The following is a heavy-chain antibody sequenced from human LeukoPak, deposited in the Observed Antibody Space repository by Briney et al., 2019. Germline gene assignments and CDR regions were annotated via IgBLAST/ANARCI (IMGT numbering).Heavy chain of an antibody. CDR3: ARDYDILTGYLELDAFDI. Sequence: GGSLRLSCAASGFIFSDYYMSWVRQAPGRGLEWVANIKQDGSEKYYVDSVKGRFTISRDNAKNSLYLQMNSLRAEDTAVYYCARDYDILTGYLELDAFDIWGQGTMVTVSS. D-gene: IGHD3-9*01. CDR2: IKQDGSEK. J-gene: IGHJ3*02. V-gene: IGHV3-7*01. CDR1: GFIFSDYY.